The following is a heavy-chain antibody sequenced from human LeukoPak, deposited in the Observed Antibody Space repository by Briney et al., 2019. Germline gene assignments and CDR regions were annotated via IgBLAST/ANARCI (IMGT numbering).Heavy chain of an antibody. CDR1: GFTFSSYG. D-gene: IGHD5-24*01. Sequence: GGSLRLSCAASGFTFSSYGMCWVRQPPGKGLEWVSALSGNGAGTHYADSVKGRFTISRDNSKNTLYLQMSSLRAEDTAVYYCAKVHRDGYNLDYWGQGTLVTVSS. CDR2: LSGNGAGT. J-gene: IGHJ4*02. V-gene: IGHV3-23*01. CDR3: AKVHRDGYNLDY.